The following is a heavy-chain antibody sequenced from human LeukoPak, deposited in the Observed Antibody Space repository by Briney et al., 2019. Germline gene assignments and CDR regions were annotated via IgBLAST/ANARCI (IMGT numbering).Heavy chain of an antibody. Sequence: GGSLRLSCAASGFTFSSYAMSWVRQAPGKGLEWVSAISGSGAGTYYADSVNGRFTISRDNSKNTLYLQINSLRVEDTAVYYCAKKYSGTYYFDYWGQGTLVTVSS. CDR2: ISGSGAGT. V-gene: IGHV3-23*01. J-gene: IGHJ4*02. CDR3: AKKYSGTYYFDY. CDR1: GFTFSSYA. D-gene: IGHD1-26*01.